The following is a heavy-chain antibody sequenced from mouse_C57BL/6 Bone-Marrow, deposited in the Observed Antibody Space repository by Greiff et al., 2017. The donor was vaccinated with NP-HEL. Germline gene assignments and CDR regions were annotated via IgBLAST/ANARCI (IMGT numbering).Heavy chain of an antibody. CDR3: ARSYGNHYYAMDY. J-gene: IGHJ4*01. CDR1: GISITTGNYR. V-gene: IGHV3-5*01. D-gene: IGHD2-10*02. Sequence: VQLQQSGPGLVKPSQTVFLTCTVTGISITTGNYRWSWIRQFPGNKLEWIGYIYYSGTITYNPSLTSRTTITRDTPKNQFFLEMNSLTAEDTATYYCARSYGNHYYAMDYWGQGTSVTVSS. CDR2: IYYSGTI.